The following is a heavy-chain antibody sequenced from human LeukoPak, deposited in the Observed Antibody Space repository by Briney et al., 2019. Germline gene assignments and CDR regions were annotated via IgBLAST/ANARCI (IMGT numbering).Heavy chain of an antibody. CDR2: IYYSGST. D-gene: IGHD3-22*01. CDR1: GGSISSGGYY. CDR3: ARGVYYYDSSGYYYVDRFDY. V-gene: IGHV4-31*01. Sequence: PSETLSLTCTVSGGSISSGGYYWSWIRQHPGKGLEWIGYIYYSGSTYYNPSLKSQVTISVDTSKNQFSLKLSSVTAADTAVYYCARGVYYYDSSGYYYVDRFDYWGQGTLVTVSS. J-gene: IGHJ4*02.